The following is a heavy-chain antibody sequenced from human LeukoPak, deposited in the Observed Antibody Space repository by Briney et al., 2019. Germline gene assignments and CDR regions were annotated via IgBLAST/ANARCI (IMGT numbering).Heavy chain of an antibody. D-gene: IGHD3-22*01. J-gene: IGHJ3*02. Sequence: ASVKVSCKASGYTFTGYYMHWVRQAPGQGLEWMGWINPNSGGTNYAQKFQGRVTMTRDTSINTAYMELSRLRSDDTAVYYCAVYDSSGYYYVSVYDAFDIWGQGTMVTVSS. CDR2: INPNSGGT. CDR1: GYTFTGYY. CDR3: AVYDSSGYYYVSVYDAFDI. V-gene: IGHV1-2*02.